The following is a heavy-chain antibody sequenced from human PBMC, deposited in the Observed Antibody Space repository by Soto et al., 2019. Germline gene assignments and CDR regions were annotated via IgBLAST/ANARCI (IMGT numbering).Heavy chain of an antibody. CDR2: INHSGST. CDR3: ARGGYCSSTSCHMGEDHYYYMDV. Sequence: SETLSLTCAVYGGSFSGYYWSWIRQPPGKGLEWIGEINHSGSTNYNPSLKSRVTISVDTSKNQFSLKLSSVTAADTAVYYCARGGYCSSTSCHMGEDHYYYMDVWGKGTTVTVSS. V-gene: IGHV4-34*01. CDR1: GGSFSGYY. D-gene: IGHD2-2*03. J-gene: IGHJ6*03.